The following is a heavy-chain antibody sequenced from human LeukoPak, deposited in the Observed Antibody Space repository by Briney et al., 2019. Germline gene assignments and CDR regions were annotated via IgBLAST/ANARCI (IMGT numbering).Heavy chain of an antibody. V-gene: IGHV4-34*01. Sequence: SETLSLTCAVYGGSFSGYYWSWIRQPPGKGLEWIGEINHSGSTNYNPSLKSRVTISVDTSKNQFSLKLSSVTAADTAVYYCARRAAYDILTGYNWFDPWGQGTLVTVSS. CDR3: ARRAAYDILTGYNWFDP. D-gene: IGHD3-9*01. CDR2: INHSGST. CDR1: GGSFSGYY. J-gene: IGHJ5*02.